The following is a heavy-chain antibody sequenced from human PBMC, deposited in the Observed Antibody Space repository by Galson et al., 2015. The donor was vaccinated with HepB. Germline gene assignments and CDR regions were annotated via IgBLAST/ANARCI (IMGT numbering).Heavy chain of an antibody. CDR1: GYTFTSYG. V-gene: IGHV1-18*01. J-gene: IGHJ4*02. D-gene: IGHD3-3*01. Sequence: SVKVSCKASGYTFTSYGISWVRQAPGQGLEWMGWISAYNGNTNYAQKLQGRVTMTTDTSTSTAYMELRSLRSDDTAVYYCARGTYYDFWSGYFSPYYFDYWGQGTLVTVSS. CDR3: ARGTYYDFWSGYFSPYYFDY. CDR2: ISAYNGNT.